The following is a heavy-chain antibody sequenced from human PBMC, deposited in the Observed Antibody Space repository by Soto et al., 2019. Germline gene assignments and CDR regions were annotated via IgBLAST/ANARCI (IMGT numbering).Heavy chain of an antibody. V-gene: IGHV1-18*01. D-gene: IGHD5-12*01. CDR3: ARKGYIGNFAMDV. CDR2: ISGHNGKA. CDR1: GGTLSRYA. Sequence: SVEVSCQASGGTLSRYAISCVRKAPGQGLEWMGWISGHNGKADYAENFQGRVIMTTDTSTATASMDLRGLRSDDTAVYYCARKGYIGNFAMDVWGQGTTVKVSS. J-gene: IGHJ6*02.